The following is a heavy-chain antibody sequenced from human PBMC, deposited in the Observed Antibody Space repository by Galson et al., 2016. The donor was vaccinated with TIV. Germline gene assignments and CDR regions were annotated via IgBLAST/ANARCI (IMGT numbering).Heavy chain of an antibody. V-gene: IGHV3-30*04. CDR1: GFTFSTKS. J-gene: IGHJ4*02. D-gene: IGHD3-9*01. CDR2: ISYDGSHK. CDR3: ARPASLGYFDWLPPDS. Sequence: SLRLSCAASGFTFSTKSMSWVRQAPGKGLEWLAIISYDGSHKNYGDSVKGRFTVSRDNSENTVFLQMNNLRSDDTAVYYCARPASLGYFDWLPPDSWGQGTLVTVSS.